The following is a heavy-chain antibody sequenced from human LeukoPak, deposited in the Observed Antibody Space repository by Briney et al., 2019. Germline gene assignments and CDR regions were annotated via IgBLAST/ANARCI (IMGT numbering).Heavy chain of an antibody. CDR3: ARDRGPSSWYGSSWFDP. CDR1: GFTFSSYA. CDR2: ISYDGSNK. V-gene: IGHV3-30*04. D-gene: IGHD6-13*01. J-gene: IGHJ5*02. Sequence: GGSLRLSCAASGFTFSSYAIHWVRQAPGKGLEWVAVISYDGSNKYYADSVKGRFTISRDNSKNTLYLQMNSLRAEDTAVYYCARDRGPSSWYGSSWFDPWGQGTLVTVSS.